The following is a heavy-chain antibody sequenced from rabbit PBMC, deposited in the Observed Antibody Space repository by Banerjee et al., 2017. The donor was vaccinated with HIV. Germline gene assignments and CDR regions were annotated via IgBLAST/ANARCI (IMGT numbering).Heavy chain of an antibody. V-gene: IGHV1S45*01. CDR2: INTSSGNT. Sequence: QEQLEESGGDLVKPEGSLTLTCTASGFSFSNKYVMCWVRQAPGKGLEWIACINTSSGNTVYATWAKGRFTISRTSSTTVALQMTSLTAADTATYFCARGDDNSSDYWIRIWDLWGPGTLVTVS. CDR3: ARGDDNSSDYWIRIWDL. D-gene: IGHD1-1*01. J-gene: IGHJ4*01. CDR1: GFSFSNKYV.